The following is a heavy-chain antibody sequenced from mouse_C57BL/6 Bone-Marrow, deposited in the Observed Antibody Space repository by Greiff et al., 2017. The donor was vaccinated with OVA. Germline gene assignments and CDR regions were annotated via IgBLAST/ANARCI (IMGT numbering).Heavy chain of an antibody. CDR3: AREGKGGYFDV. CDR1: GYTFTSYG. Sequence: QVQLKESGAELARPGASVKLSCKASGYTFTSYGISWVKQRTGQGLEWIGEIYPRSGNTYYNEKFKGKATLTADKSSSTAYMELRSLTSEDSAVYFCAREGKGGYFDVWGTGTTVTVSS. J-gene: IGHJ1*03. V-gene: IGHV1-81*01. CDR2: IYPRSGNT.